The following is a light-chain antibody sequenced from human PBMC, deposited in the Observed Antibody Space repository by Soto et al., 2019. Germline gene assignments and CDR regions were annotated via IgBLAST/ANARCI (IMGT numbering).Light chain of an antibody. CDR2: EGT. J-gene: IGLJ1*01. CDR1: SSDVGTFNL. V-gene: IGLV2-23*01. Sequence: QSVLTQPASVCGFLGQSITMSCTRSSSDVGTFNLVSWFQQHPGKAPKLLIFEGTKRPSGVSDRFSGSKSGNTASLTISGLQAEDEADYHCCSYAGTRTSWVFGTGTKLTV. CDR3: CSYAGTRTSWV.